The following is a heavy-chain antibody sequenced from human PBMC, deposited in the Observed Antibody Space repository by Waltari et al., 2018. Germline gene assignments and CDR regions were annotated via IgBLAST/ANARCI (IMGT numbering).Heavy chain of an antibody. J-gene: IGHJ3*02. CDR1: GYSISSGYY. D-gene: IGHD2-15*01. CDR3: ARDLGWHDAFDI. V-gene: IGHV4-38-2*02. Sequence: QVQLQESGPGLVKPSETLSLTCTVSGYSISSGYYWGWIRQPPGKGLEWIGSIYHSGSTYYNPSLKSRVTISVDTSKNQFSLKLSSVTAADTAVYYCARDLGWHDAFDIWGQGTMVTVSS. CDR2: IYHSGST.